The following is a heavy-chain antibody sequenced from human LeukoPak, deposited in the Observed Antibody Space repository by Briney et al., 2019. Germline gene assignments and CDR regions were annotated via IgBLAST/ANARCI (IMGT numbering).Heavy chain of an antibody. D-gene: IGHD1/OR15-1a*01. CDR1: GFSLATHAMR. V-gene: IGHV2-70*04. J-gene: IGHJ4*02. Sequence: SGPALVKPTQTLTLTCTFSGFSLATHAMRVSWIRQPPGKALEWLARIDWDDDEFYSRPLKTRLTISKDTSKTQVVLTMTNMDPVDTATYYCALSLNNAAYFDYWGQGTLVTVSS. CDR3: ALSLNNAAYFDY. CDR2: IDWDDDE.